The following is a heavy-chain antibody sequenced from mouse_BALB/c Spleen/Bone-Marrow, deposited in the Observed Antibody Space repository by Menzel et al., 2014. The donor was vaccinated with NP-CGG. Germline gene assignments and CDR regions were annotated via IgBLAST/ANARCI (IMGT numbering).Heavy chain of an antibody. D-gene: IGHD2-2*01. V-gene: IGHV5-2*01. CDR2: INSDGGST. Sequence: DVKLVESGGGLVQPGESLKLSCESNEYEFPSHDMSWVRKTLEKRLELVAAINSDGGSTYYPVTMERRFIISRDNTKKTLYLQMSSLRSEDTALYYCARHGGYDPFAYWGQGTLVTVSA. CDR3: ARHGGYDPFAY. J-gene: IGHJ3*01. CDR1: EYEFPSHD.